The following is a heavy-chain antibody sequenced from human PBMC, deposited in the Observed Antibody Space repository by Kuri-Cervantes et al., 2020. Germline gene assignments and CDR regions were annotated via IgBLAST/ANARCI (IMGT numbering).Heavy chain of an antibody. Sequence: GSLRLSCAVSGGSISSSNWWSWVRQPPGKGLEWIGEIYHSGSTNYNPSLKSRVTILVDTSKNQFSLKLSSVTAADTAVYYCARGPRFYYYGMDVWGQGTTVTVSS. D-gene: IGHD3-16*01. CDR3: ARGPRFYYYGMDV. CDR2: IYHSGST. CDR1: GGSISSSNW. J-gene: IGHJ6*02. V-gene: IGHV4-4*02.